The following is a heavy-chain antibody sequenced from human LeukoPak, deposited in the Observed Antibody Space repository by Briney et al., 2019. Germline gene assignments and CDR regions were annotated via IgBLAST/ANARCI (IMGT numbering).Heavy chain of an antibody. V-gene: IGHV1-2*02. CDR1: GYTFTGYY. D-gene: IGHD3-10*01. CDR2: INPNSGGT. Sequence: GASVKVSCKASGYTFTGYYMNWVRHAPGQGLEGMGWINPNSGGTNYAQKFQGRVTMTRDTSISQAYMELSRLRSEDTAVYYCARAGRITETYYYGSGSYYWFDPWGQGTLVTVSS. J-gene: IGHJ5*02. CDR3: ARAGRITETYYYGSGSYYWFDP.